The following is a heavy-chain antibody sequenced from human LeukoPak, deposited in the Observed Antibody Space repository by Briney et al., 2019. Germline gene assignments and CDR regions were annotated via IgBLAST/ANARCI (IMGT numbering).Heavy chain of an antibody. D-gene: IGHD2-15*01. CDR3: ARAPEYCSGGSCYSRANFDY. Sequence: GGSLRLSCAASGFTFDDYGMSWDRQAPGKGLEWVSGINWNGGSTGYADSVKGRFTISRDNAKNSLYLQMNSLRAEDTALYYCARAPEYCSGGSCYSRANFDYWGQGTLVTVSS. CDR1: GFTFDDYG. CDR2: INWNGGST. J-gene: IGHJ4*02. V-gene: IGHV3-20*04.